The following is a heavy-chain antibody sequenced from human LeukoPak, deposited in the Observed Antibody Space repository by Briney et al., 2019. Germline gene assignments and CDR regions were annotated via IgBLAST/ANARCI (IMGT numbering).Heavy chain of an antibody. CDR1: GGSISNYY. V-gene: IGHV4-4*07. Sequence: SETLSLTCTVSGGSISNYYWSWIRQPAGKGLEWIGRIYSSGSTNYNPSLKSRVTISVDTSKNQFSLKLSSVTAADTAVYYCARTLRDTATIDYWGQGTLVTVSS. J-gene: IGHJ4*02. CDR3: ARTLRDTATIDY. D-gene: IGHD5-18*01. CDR2: IYSSGST.